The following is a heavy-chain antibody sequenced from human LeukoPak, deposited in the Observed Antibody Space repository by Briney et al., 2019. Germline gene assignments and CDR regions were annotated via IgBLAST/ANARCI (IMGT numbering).Heavy chain of an antibody. CDR2: ITASGTAM. CDR1: GFTFSSYS. V-gene: IGHV3-48*02. CDR3: AKGGKWDVTPFDY. D-gene: IGHD1-26*01. Sequence: GGSLRLSCAASGFTFSSYSMNWVRQAPGKGLEWVSHITASGTAMFYADSVKGRFTISRDNAKNSLYLQMNSLRDEDTAVYYCAKGGKWDVTPFDYWGQGTLVTVSS. J-gene: IGHJ4*02.